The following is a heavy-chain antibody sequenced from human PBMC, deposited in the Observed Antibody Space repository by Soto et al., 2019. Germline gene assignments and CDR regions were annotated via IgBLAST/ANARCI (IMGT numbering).Heavy chain of an antibody. J-gene: IGHJ5*02. CDR3: ARDPPDYIVVVPAATWFDP. Sequence: SETLSLTCAVYGGSFSGYYWSWIRQPPGKGLEWIGEINHSGSTNYNPSLKSRVTISVDTSKNQFSLKLSSVTAEDTAVYYCARDPPDYIVVVPAATWFDPWGQGTLVTVSS. CDR2: INHSGST. D-gene: IGHD2-2*01. V-gene: IGHV4-34*01. CDR1: GGSFSGYY.